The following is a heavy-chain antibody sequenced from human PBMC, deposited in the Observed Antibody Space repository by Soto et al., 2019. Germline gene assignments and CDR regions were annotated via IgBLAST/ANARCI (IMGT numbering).Heavy chain of an antibody. V-gene: IGHV1-18*04. Sequence: ASVKVSCKASGYTFTSYGISWVRQAPGQGLEWMGLISAYNGNTNYAQKLQGRVTMTTDTSTSTAYMELRSLRSDDTAVYYGARDAAGYPPGSWFDPWGQGTLVTVSS. CDR2: ISAYNGNT. J-gene: IGHJ5*02. D-gene: IGHD6-25*01. CDR1: GYTFTSYG. CDR3: ARDAAGYPPGSWFDP.